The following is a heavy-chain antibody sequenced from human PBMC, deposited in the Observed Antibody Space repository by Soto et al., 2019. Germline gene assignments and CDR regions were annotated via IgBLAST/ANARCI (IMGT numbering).Heavy chain of an antibody. D-gene: IGHD3-3*01. J-gene: IGHJ6*02. CDR3: ARERKFDFWRKGLDV. CDR2: MDPNSGST. CDR1: GYTFTSYD. Sequence: GASVKVSCKASGYTFTSYDINWVRQAPGQGLEWLGWMDPNSGSTGYAQNFHGRVTMTRNISINTAHMELSSLRSEDTAVYYCARERKFDFWRKGLDVWGQGTTVTVSS. V-gene: IGHV1-8*01.